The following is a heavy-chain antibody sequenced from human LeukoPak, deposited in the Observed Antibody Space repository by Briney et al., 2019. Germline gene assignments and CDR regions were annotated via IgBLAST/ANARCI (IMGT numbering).Heavy chain of an antibody. D-gene: IGHD4-11*01. V-gene: IGHV1-69*13. CDR1: GGTFSSYA. CDR2: IIPIFGTA. CDR3: ARGGYSNYPRWDY. Sequence: SVKVSCKASGGTFSSYAISWVRQAPGQGLEWMGGIIPIFGTANYAQKFQGRVTITADESTSTAYMELSSLRSEDTAVYYCARGGYSNYPRWDYWGQGTLVTVPS. J-gene: IGHJ4*02.